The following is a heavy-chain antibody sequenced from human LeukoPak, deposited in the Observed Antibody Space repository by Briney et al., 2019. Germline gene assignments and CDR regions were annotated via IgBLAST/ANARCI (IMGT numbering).Heavy chain of an antibody. CDR1: GGSFSGYY. CDR2: INHSGST. J-gene: IGHJ4*02. Sequence: SETLSLTCAVYGGSFSGYYWSWIRQPPGKGLEWIGEINHSGSTNYNPSLKSRVTISVDTSKNQFSLKLSSVTAADTAVYYCARGDCSGGSCYLSLTTIDYWGQGTLVTVSS. V-gene: IGHV4-34*01. D-gene: IGHD2-15*01. CDR3: ARGDCSGGSCYLSLTTIDY.